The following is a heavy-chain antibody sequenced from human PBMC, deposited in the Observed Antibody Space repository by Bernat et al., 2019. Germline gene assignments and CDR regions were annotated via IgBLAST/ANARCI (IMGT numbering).Heavy chain of an antibody. CDR1: GFTFSSYA. V-gene: IGHV3-30*01. Sequence: QVQLVESGGGVVQPGRSLRLSCAASGFTFSSYAMHWVRQAPGKGLEWVAVISYDGSNKYYADSVKGRFTISRDNSKNTLYLQMNSLRAEDTAVYYCAREAIRNGDHSGAFDIWGQGTMVTVSS. CDR2: ISYDGSNK. J-gene: IGHJ3*02. D-gene: IGHD4-17*01. CDR3: AREAIRNGDHSGAFDI.